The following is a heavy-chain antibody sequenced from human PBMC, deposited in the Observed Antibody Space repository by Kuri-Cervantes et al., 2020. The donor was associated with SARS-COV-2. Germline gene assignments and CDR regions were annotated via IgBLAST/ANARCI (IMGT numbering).Heavy chain of an antibody. V-gene: IGHV1-69*13. D-gene: IGHD3-22*01. CDR3: ARARPGPEDSSGYYRLFDY. J-gene: IGHJ4*02. CDR2: IIPIFGTA. Sequence: SVTVSCTASGGTFSSYAISWVRQAPGEGLEWMGGIIPIFGTANYAQKFQGGVTITANESTSKAYMELSSVRPEDTTVYYYARARPGPEDSSGYYRLFDYWGQGTLVTVSS. CDR1: GGTFSSYA.